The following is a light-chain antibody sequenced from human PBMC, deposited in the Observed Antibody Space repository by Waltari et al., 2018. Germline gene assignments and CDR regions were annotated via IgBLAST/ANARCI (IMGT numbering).Light chain of an antibody. CDR3: QQYSDFPWT. Sequence: DIQMTQSPSTLSASVGDRVPITCRASQRLSSWLAWYQQKPGRAPKLLIYKASNLNRGVPSGFSGSGSGTDFTLTISSLQPDDFATYYCQQYSDFPWTFGQGTKVEVK. V-gene: IGKV1-5*03. CDR1: QRLSSW. CDR2: KAS. J-gene: IGKJ1*01.